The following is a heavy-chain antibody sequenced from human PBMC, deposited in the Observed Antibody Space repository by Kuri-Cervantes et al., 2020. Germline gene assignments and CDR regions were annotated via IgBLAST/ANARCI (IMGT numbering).Heavy chain of an antibody. D-gene: IGHD3-3*01. Sequence: SGPTLVKPTQTLTLTCTFSGFSLSTSGVGVGWIRQPPGRALEWLALIYWDDDKRYGPSLKSSLTITRDTSKNQVVLTMTNMDPVDTATYFCARSEHMSDAFDIWGQGTMVTVSS. CDR1: GFSLSTSGVG. J-gene: IGHJ3*02. V-gene: IGHV2-5*05. CDR3: ARSEHMSDAFDI. CDR2: IYWDDDK.